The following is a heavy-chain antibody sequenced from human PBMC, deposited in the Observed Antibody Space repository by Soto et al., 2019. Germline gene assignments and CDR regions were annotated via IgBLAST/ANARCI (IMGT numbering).Heavy chain of an antibody. CDR1: GFPFDDYA. V-gene: IGHV3-9*01. Sequence: SLNLSCAASGFPFDDYAMHLVRPAPGKGLEWVSGISWNSGSIGYADSVKGRFTISRDNAKNSLYLQMNSLRAEDTALYYCAKDANRYGSGSYLDYWGQGTLVNVSS. CDR2: ISWNSGSI. J-gene: IGHJ4*02. CDR3: AKDANRYGSGSYLDY. D-gene: IGHD3-10*01.